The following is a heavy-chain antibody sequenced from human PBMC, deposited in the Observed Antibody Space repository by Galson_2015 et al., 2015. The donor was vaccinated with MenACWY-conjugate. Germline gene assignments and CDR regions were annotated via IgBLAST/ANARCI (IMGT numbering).Heavy chain of an antibody. V-gene: IGHV3-23*01. D-gene: IGHD6-13*01. CDR2: ITGSGGST. CDR1: GFTFSNYV. Sequence: SLRLSCAASGFTFSNYVMNWVRQAPEKGLEWVSTITGSGGSTYYADSLKGRFTISRDNSKNTLYLQMNSLRAEDTAVYYSAKAAYTSSWYQDAFDYWGQGSLVTVSS. J-gene: IGHJ4*02. CDR3: AKAAYTSSWYQDAFDY.